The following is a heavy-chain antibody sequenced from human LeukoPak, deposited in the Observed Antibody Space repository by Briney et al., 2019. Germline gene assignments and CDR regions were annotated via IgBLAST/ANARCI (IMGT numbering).Heavy chain of an antibody. CDR3: VVGSGGHYS. V-gene: IGHV3-74*03. J-gene: IGHJ4*02. CDR1: GFTFSSNW. D-gene: IGHD2-15*01. CDR2: INSDASST. Sequence: PGGSLRLSCAASGFTFSSNWMHWVRQAPGKGLVWVSRINSDASSTTYADSVKGRFTISRDNAKNTLYLQMNSLRAEDTAVYYCVVGSGGHYSWGQGTLVTVSS.